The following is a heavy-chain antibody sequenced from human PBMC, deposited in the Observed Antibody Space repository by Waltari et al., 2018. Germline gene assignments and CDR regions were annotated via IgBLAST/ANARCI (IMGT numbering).Heavy chain of an antibody. CDR2: IYYSGST. V-gene: IGHV4-39*07. D-gene: IGHD4-17*01. Sequence: QLQLQESGPGLVKPSETLSLTCTVSGGSISSSSYYWGWIRQPPGKGLEWIGSIYYSGSTYYNPPLKSRVTISVDTSKNQFSLKLSSVTAADTAVYYCARSQRRGDYLFDYWGQGTLVTVSS. J-gene: IGHJ4*01. CDR1: GGSISSSSYY. CDR3: ARSQRRGDYLFDY.